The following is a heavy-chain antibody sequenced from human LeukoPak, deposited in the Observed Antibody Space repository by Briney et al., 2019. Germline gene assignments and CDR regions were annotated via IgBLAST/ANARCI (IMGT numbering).Heavy chain of an antibody. Sequence: PSETLSLTCAVYGESFSGHYWTWIRQPPGKGLEWIGEINHSGSTNCNSSLKSRVTISVDTSKNQFSLKLSSVTAADKAVYYCARSCRILDIVATIRARLGGNGFDIWGQGTMVTVSS. J-gene: IGHJ3*02. D-gene: IGHD5-12*01. CDR1: GESFSGHY. CDR2: INHSGST. V-gene: IGHV4-34*01. CDR3: ARSCRILDIVATIRARLGGNGFDI.